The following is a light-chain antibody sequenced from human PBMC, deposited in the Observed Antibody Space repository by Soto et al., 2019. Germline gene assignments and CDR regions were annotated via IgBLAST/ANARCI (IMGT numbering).Light chain of an antibody. CDR2: RDN. CDR3: AAWDDRLSGPV. J-gene: IGLJ3*02. V-gene: IGLV1-47*02. CDR1: SSNIGNNF. Sequence: QSVLTQPPSVSETPGQRVTISCSGSSSNIGNNFAYWYQQLPGTAPKLLISRDNERPSGVPDRISGSKSGTSASLAISGLRSEDEADYYCAAWDDRLSGPVFGGGTKVTVL.